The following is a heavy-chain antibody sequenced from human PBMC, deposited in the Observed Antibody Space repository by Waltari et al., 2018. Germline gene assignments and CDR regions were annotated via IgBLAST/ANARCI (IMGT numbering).Heavy chain of an antibody. CDR1: GFIFRNSA. J-gene: IGHJ4*02. CDR2: IRYDGSNE. D-gene: IGHD6-13*01. V-gene: IGHV3-30*02. Sequence: VQLVESGGGVVQPGGSLRLACAASGFIFRNSAMHWVRHARGKGLEWSSFIRYDGSNEYYADSVKGRFTISRDNSKNTLYLQMNSLRAEDTAVYYCAKGKIGQQLVRDFDYWGQGTLVTVSS. CDR3: AKGKIGQQLVRDFDY.